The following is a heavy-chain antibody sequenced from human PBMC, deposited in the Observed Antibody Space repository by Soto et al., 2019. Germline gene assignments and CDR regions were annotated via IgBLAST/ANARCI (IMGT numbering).Heavy chain of an antibody. J-gene: IGHJ1*01. V-gene: IGHV4-31*03. Sequence: PSETLSLTCTFSGCSISSGGYYWSWIRQHPGKGLEWIGYIYYSGSTYYNPSLKSRVTTSVDTSKNQFSLKLSSVTAADTAVYYCASTVVTGEYFQHWGQGTLVTVSS. CDR1: GCSISSGGYY. D-gene: IGHD2-15*01. CDR3: ASTVVTGEYFQH. CDR2: IYYSGST.